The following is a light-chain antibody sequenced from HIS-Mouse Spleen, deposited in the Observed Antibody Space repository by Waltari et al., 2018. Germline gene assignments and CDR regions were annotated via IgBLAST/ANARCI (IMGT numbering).Light chain of an antibody. CDR2: GNS. V-gene: IGLV1-40*01. CDR3: QSYDSSLSAHYV. CDR1: SSHIGSGYH. Sequence: QSVLPQPPPVSGAPGQLVTISCTRSSSHIGSGYHLPWSQQLPGTAPKLLIHGNSNRPSGVPDRFSGSKSGTSASLAITGLQAEDEADYYCQSYDSSLSAHYVFGTGTKVTVL. J-gene: IGLJ1*01.